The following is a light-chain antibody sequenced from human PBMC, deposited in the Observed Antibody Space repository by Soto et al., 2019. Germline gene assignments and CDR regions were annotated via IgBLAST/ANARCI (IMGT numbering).Light chain of an antibody. Sequence: DIVMTQSPDSLAVSLGERATINCKSSQSVLYSSNNKNYLAWYQQKPGQPPKLLIYWASTRESGVPDRFSGSGSGTEFTLTISSLQAEDVAVYYCQQYYSTPRTFGQGTKLELK. J-gene: IGKJ2*01. CDR2: WAS. V-gene: IGKV4-1*01. CDR3: QQYYSTPRT. CDR1: QSVLYSSNNKNY.